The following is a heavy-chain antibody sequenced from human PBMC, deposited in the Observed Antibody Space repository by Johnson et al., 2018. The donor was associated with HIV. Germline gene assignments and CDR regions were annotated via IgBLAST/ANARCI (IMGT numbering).Heavy chain of an antibody. V-gene: IGHV3-30*04. Sequence: VQLVESGGGVVQPGRSLRLSCAASGFTFSSYAMHWVRKAPGKGLEWVAVISYDGSNKYYADSVKGRFTLSRDNSKHTLFLKMNSLSADDTAMYYCARDHMGPVNRRVQWLVPRGFDFWGQGTMVTVAS. J-gene: IGHJ3*01. D-gene: IGHD6-19*01. CDR3: ARDHMGPVNRRVQWLVPRGFDF. CDR1: GFTFSSYA. CDR2: ISYDGSNK.